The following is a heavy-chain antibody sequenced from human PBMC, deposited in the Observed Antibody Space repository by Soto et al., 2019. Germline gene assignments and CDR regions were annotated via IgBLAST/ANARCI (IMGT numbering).Heavy chain of an antibody. CDR2: IYYSGST. Sequence: SETLSLTCTVSGGSISSGGYYWSWIRQHPGKGLEWIGYIYYSGSTYYNPSLKSRVTISVDTSKNQFSLKLSSVTAADTAVYYCARGPSPPLYDFWSGYLDRGMDVWGQGTTVTVSS. J-gene: IGHJ6*02. CDR3: ARGPSPPLYDFWSGYLDRGMDV. V-gene: IGHV4-31*03. D-gene: IGHD3-3*01. CDR1: GGSISSGGYY.